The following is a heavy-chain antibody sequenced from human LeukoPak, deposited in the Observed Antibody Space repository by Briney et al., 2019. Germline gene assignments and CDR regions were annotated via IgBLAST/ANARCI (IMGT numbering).Heavy chain of an antibody. Sequence: APVKVSCKASGYTFTSYYMHWVRQAPGQGLEWMGIINPSGGSTSYAQKFQGRVTMTRDTSTSTVYMELSSLRSEDTGVYYCARDPTQWLAASYYYYYGMDVWGQGTTVTVSS. CDR2: INPSGGST. V-gene: IGHV1-46*01. J-gene: IGHJ6*02. D-gene: IGHD6-19*01. CDR1: GYTFTSYY. CDR3: ARDPTQWLAASYYYYYGMDV.